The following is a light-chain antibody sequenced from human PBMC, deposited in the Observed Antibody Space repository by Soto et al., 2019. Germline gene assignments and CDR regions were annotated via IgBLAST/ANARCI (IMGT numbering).Light chain of an antibody. CDR3: QRRFDWPKIT. CDR2: AAS. Sequence: EIVLPPSPGTLSFSPGARPTLSCRASQSVSNYLAWYQQKPGQAPRLLVSAASNRATGIPARFSGSGSGTDFTLTISSLEPEDFGVFYCQRRFDWPKITFGQGTRLEIK. J-gene: IGKJ5*01. V-gene: IGKV3-11*01. CDR1: QSVSNY.